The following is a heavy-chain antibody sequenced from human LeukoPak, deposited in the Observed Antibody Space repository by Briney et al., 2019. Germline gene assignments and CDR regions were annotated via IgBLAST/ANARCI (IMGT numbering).Heavy chain of an antibody. J-gene: IGHJ5*02. CDR1: GFTFSSYW. D-gene: IGHD6-13*01. Sequence: GGSLRLSCAASGFTFSSYWMHWVRQAPGKGLVWVSRINSDGSSTSYADSVKGRFTISRDNAKNTLYLQMNSLRAEDTAVYYCARDMGSSRYGFDNWFDPWGQGTQVTVSS. CDR2: INSDGSST. V-gene: IGHV3-74*01. CDR3: ARDMGSSRYGFDNWFDP.